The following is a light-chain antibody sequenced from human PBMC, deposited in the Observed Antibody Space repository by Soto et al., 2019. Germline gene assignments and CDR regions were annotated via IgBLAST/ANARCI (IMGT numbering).Light chain of an antibody. CDR3: QQYNNWPPLYT. Sequence: DIVMTQSPDSLAVSLGERATINCKSSQSVLYSSNNKNYLAWYQQKPGQPPRLLIYWASARESGVPDRFSGSGSGTDFTLTISSLQAEDVAVYYCQQYNNWPPLYTFGPGTKLEIK. J-gene: IGKJ2*01. V-gene: IGKV4-1*01. CDR1: QSVLYSSNNKNY. CDR2: WAS.